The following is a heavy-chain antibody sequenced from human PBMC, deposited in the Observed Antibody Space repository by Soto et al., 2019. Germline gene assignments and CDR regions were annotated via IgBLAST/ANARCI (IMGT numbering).Heavy chain of an antibody. J-gene: IGHJ4*02. Sequence: SETLSLTCTVSGGSISSYYWSWIRQPPGKGLEWIGYIYYSGSTNYNPSLKSRVTISVDTSKNQFSLKLSSVTAADTAVYYCARLAAAAGTDYWGQGTLVTVSS. CDR2: IYYSGST. CDR3: ARLAAAAGTDY. CDR1: GGSISSYY. D-gene: IGHD6-13*01. V-gene: IGHV4-59*08.